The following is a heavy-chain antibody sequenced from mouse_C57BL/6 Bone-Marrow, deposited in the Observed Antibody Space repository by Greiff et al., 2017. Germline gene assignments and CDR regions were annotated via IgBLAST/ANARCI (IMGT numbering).Heavy chain of an antibody. J-gene: IGHJ1*03. CDR3: ARISTVVADWYFDV. D-gene: IGHD1-1*01. Sequence: VQLQQSGPVLVKPGASVTMSCKASGYTFTDYYMNWVKQSHGKSLEWIGVINPYNGGTSYNQKFKGKATLTVDKSSSTAYMELHSLTSEDSAVYYCARISTVVADWYFDVWGTGTTVTVSS. V-gene: IGHV1-19*01. CDR2: INPYNGGT. CDR1: GYTFTDYY.